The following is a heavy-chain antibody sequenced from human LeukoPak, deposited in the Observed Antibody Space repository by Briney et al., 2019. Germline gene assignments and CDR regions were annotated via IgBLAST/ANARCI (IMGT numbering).Heavy chain of an antibody. CDR1: GYTFTSYA. Sequence: GASVKVSCKASGYTFTSYAIHWVRQAPGQRLEWMGWINAGNGNTKYSQKFQGRVTITRDTSASTAYMELSSLRSEDTAVYYCARGLCSGGSCFWFDPWGQGTLVTVSS. V-gene: IGHV1-3*01. J-gene: IGHJ5*02. CDR3: ARGLCSGGSCFWFDP. D-gene: IGHD2-15*01. CDR2: INAGNGNT.